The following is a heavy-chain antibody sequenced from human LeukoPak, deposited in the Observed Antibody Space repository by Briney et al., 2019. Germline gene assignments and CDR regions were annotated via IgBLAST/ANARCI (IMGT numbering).Heavy chain of an antibody. CDR3: ARAQWELSSGGAFDI. D-gene: IGHD1-26*01. CDR2: IWYDGSNK. CDR1: GFTFSSYG. Sequence: GRSLRLSCAASGFTFSSYGMHWVRQAPGKGLEWVAVIWYDGSNKYYADSVKGRFTISRDNSKNTLYLQMNSLRAEDTAVHYCARAQWELSSGGAFDIWGQGTMVTVSS. J-gene: IGHJ3*02. V-gene: IGHV3-33*01.